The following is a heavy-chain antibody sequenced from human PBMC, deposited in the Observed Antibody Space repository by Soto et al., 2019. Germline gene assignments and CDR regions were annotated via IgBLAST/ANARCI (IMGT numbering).Heavy chain of an antibody. D-gene: IGHD3-3*01. CDR2: MRYGGKRT. CDR1: GFSLNDFG. Sequence: GGSLRLSCAASGFSLNDFGVHWVRQAPGKGLEWVAVMRYGGKRTNYQESVKGRFIISRDISKNMVYLQMNSLRDEDTAVYYCARESAPPYFDFWGQGTLVTVSS. CDR3: ARESAPPYFDF. J-gene: IGHJ4*02. V-gene: IGHV3-33*01.